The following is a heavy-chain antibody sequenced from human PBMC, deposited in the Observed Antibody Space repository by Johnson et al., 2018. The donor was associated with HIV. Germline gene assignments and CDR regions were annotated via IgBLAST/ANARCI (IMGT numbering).Heavy chain of an antibody. CDR2: ISYDGSKK. CDR1: DFTFSNYA. CDR3: ARDTKVPRYNWNDGAFDM. V-gene: IGHV3-30*04. J-gene: IGHJ3*02. Sequence: QVQLVESGGGVVQPGRSLRIYCAVSDFTFSNYAMHWVRQAPGKGLEWVAVISYDGSKKYYTDSVKGRFTISRDNSKNTLYLQMSSLRAEDTAVYYCARDTKVPRYNWNDGAFDMWGQGTMVTVSS. D-gene: IGHD1-1*01.